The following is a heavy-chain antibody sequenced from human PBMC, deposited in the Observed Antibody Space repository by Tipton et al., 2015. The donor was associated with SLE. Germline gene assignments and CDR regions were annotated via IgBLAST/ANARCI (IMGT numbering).Heavy chain of an antibody. CDR1: GGSISSYY. D-gene: IGHD3-3*01. V-gene: IGHV4-59*01. CDR3: ASSSLRFLDNYYYYYYMDV. CDR2: IYYSGST. Sequence: TLSLTCTVSGGSISSYYWSWIRQPPGKGLEWIGYIYYSGSTNYNPSLKSRVTISVDTSKNQFSLKLSSVTATDTAVYYCASSSLRFLDNYYYYYYMDVWGKGTTVTVSS. J-gene: IGHJ6*03.